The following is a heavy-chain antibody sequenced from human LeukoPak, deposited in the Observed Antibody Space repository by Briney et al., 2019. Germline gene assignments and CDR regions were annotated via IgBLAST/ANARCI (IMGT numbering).Heavy chain of an antibody. CDR1: GGSFSGYY. J-gene: IGHJ4*02. D-gene: IGHD5-12*01. Sequence: PSETLSLTCAVYGGSFSGYYWSWIRQPPGKGLEWIGEINHSGSTNYNPSLKSRVTISVDTSKNQFSLKLSSVTAADTAVYYCARVSDRRGYSDYWGQGTLVTVSS. CDR3: ARVSDRRGYSDY. CDR2: INHSGST. V-gene: IGHV4-34*01.